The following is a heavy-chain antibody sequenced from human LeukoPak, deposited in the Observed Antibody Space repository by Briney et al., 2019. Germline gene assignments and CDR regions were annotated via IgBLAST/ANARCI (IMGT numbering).Heavy chain of an antibody. D-gene: IGHD1-14*01. CDR2: IRSKAYGGTT. CDR1: GFTFGDYA. V-gene: IGHV3-49*04. Sequence: GGSLRLSCTASGFTFGDYAMSWVRQAPGKGLEWVGFIRSKAYGGTTEYAASVKGRFTISRDDSKSIAYLQMNSLKTEDTAVYYCTRVLSPEPTYYYYGMDVWGQGTTVTVSS. J-gene: IGHJ6*02. CDR3: TRVLSPEPTYYYYGMDV.